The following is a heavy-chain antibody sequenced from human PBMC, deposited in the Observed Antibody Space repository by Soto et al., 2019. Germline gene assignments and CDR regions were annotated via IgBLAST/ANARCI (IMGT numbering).Heavy chain of an antibody. CDR2: MNFNSGNT. Sequence: GASVKVSCKASGYPFTNYDITWVRQATGQGLEWMGWMNFNSGNTGYAQKFQGRVIMTRDTSIDTAYMELSRLSFEDTAVYYCARGKYCSSTSCWFDPWGQGTQVTVSS. CDR3: ARGKYCSSTSCWFDP. J-gene: IGHJ5*02. D-gene: IGHD2-2*01. CDR1: GYPFTNYD. V-gene: IGHV1-8*01.